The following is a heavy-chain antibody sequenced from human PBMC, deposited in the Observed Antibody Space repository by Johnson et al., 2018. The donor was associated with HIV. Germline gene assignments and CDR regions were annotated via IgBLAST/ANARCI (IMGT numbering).Heavy chain of an antibody. D-gene: IGHD3-22*01. Sequence: QVQLVESGGGLVQTGGPLRLSCAASGFTFRDHYMSWIRQAPGKGLEWVADISTSGSTIYYADSVKGRFTISRDNAKNSLYLQMNSLGGEDTAVYYCAKDLSDSSGYHDAFDIWGQGTMVTVSS. CDR2: ISTSGSTI. V-gene: IGHV3-11*04. CDR1: GFTFRDHY. CDR3: AKDLSDSSGYHDAFDI. J-gene: IGHJ3*02.